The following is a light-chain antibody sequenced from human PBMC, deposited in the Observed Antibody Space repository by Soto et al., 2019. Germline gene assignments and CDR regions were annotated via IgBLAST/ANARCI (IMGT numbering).Light chain of an antibody. CDR2: DAS. CDR1: RSISDS. Sequence: DIQMTQSPSSLSASVGDRVTITCRASRSISDSWAWYQQKPGRAPNLLIFDASSLQSGVPSRFSGSGSGPEFTLTISSLQPDDFAVYYCQQRSNWPPAITFGQGTRLEIK. V-gene: IGKV1-5*01. J-gene: IGKJ5*01. CDR3: QQRSNWPPAIT.